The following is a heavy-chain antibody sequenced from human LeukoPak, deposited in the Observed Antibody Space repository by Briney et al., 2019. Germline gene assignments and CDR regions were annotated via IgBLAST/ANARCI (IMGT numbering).Heavy chain of an antibody. D-gene: IGHD6-13*01. Sequence: VASVKVSCKASGYTFTSYALNWVRQAPGQGLEWMGWININTGNPTYAQGFTGRFVFSLDTSVSTAYLQINSLKAEDTAVYYCTRAAGTFDYWGQGTLVTVSS. CDR2: ININTGNP. CDR3: TRAAGTFDY. CDR1: GYTFTSYA. V-gene: IGHV7-4-1*02. J-gene: IGHJ4*02.